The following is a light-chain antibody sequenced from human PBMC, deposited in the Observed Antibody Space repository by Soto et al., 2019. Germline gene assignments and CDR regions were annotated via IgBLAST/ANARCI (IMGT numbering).Light chain of an antibody. V-gene: IGKV2-28*01. J-gene: IGKJ1*01. CDR2: LGS. CDR1: QSLLHSNGYNY. CDR3: QQYGSSST. Sequence: DIVMTQSPLSLPVTPGEPASISCRSSQSLLHSNGYNYLDWYLRKPGQSPQLLIYLGSNRSSGVPDRFSGSGSGTDFTLTISRLEPEDFAVYYCQQYGSSSTFGQGTKVDIK.